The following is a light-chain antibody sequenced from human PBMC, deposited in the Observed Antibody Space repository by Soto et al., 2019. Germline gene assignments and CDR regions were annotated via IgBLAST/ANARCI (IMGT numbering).Light chain of an antibody. CDR3: QQYDSSPLYT. CDR2: GAS. J-gene: IGKJ2*01. Sequence: DIVLTQSPGTLSLSPGERATLSCRASQSVRGNYLAWYQQKPGQAPRLLIYGASSRATGIPDRFSGSGSGTDFTLTISRLEPEDFAVYYCQQYDSSPLYTFGQGTKLEIE. V-gene: IGKV3-20*01. CDR1: QSVRGNY.